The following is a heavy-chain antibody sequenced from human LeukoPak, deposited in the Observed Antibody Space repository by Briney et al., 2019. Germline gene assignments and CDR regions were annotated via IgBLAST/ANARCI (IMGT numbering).Heavy chain of an antibody. CDR2: IYYTGTT. CDR3: ARWDYYTRGYFDY. D-gene: IGHD2-8*02. J-gene: IGHJ4*02. V-gene: IGHV4-59*01. CDR1: GGSLSNYY. Sequence: SETLPLTCSVSGGSLSNYYWSWIRQPPGQGLEWIGYIYYTGTTHYNPSLKSRVTISLDTSKNQFFLRLTSVTAADSAMYYCARWDYYTRGYFDYWGQGTLVTVSS.